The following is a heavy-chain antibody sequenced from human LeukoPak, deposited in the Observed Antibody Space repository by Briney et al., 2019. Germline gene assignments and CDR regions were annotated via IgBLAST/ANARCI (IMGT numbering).Heavy chain of an antibody. CDR2: IRSKTYGGTT. CDR1: GFNFGEFW. J-gene: IGHJ4*02. CDR3: TRAGRSWYPQH. Sequence: GGSLRLSCAASGFNFGEFWMAWVRQAPGKGLEWVGFIRSKTYGGTTEYAASVKGRFTISRDDSKRIAYLQMNSLKTVDTAVYHCTRAGRSWYPQHWGQGTLVTVSA. D-gene: IGHD6-13*01. V-gene: IGHV3-49*04.